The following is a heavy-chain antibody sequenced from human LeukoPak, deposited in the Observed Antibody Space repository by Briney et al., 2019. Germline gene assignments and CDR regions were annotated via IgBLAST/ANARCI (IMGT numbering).Heavy chain of an antibody. CDR1: GFTFSSYA. CDR2: ISYDGSNK. CDR3: ARDYSPPPNDFWSGYYIYYYYYGMDV. D-gene: IGHD3-3*01. V-gene: IGHV3-30-3*01. J-gene: IGHJ6*02. Sequence: QPGRSLRLSCAASGFTFSSYAMHWVRQAPGKGLEWVAVISYDGSNKYYADSVKGRFTISRDNSKNTLYLQMNSLRAEDTAVYYCARDYSPPPNDFWSGYYIYYYYYGMDVWGQGTTVTVSS.